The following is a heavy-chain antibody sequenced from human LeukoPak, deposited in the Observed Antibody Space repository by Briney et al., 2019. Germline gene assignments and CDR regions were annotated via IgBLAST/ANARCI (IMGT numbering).Heavy chain of an antibody. CDR3: AREGLYYDFWSGYWERNWYDP. CDR2: INHSGST. CDR1: GGSFSGYY. D-gene: IGHD3-3*01. J-gene: IGHJ5*02. V-gene: IGHV4-34*01. Sequence: SETLSLTCAVYGGSFSGYYWSWIRQPPGKGLEWIGEINHSGSTNYNPSLKSRVTISVDTSKSQFSLKLSSVTAADTAVYYCAREGLYYDFWSGYWERNWYDPWGQGTLVTVSS.